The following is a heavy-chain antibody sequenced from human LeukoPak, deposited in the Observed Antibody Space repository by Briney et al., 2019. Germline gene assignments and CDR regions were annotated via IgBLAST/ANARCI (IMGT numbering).Heavy chain of an antibody. V-gene: IGHV6-1*01. CDR3: ARDYYSSGWYRFDY. J-gene: IGHJ4*02. Sequence: SQTLSLTCAISGDSVSSNRGAWNWIRQSPSRSLEWLGRTYYRPKWYNEYAVSVKSRITINPDTSRNQFSLQLNSVTPEDTAVYYCARDYYSSGWYRFDYWGQGTLVTVSS. D-gene: IGHD6-19*01. CDR1: GDSVSSNRGA. CDR2: TYYRPKWYN.